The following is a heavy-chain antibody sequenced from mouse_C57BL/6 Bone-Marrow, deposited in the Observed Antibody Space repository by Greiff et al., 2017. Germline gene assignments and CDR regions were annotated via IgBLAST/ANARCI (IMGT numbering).Heavy chain of an antibody. J-gene: IGHJ2*01. CDR1: GYAFTNYL. Sequence: QVQLQQSGAELVRPGTSVKVSCKASGYAFTNYLIEWVKQRPGPGLEWIGVINPGSGGTNYNEKFKGKATLTADKSSSTAYMQLSSLTSEDSAVYFCARPNWDALYFDYWGQGTTLTVSS. CDR2: INPGSGGT. D-gene: IGHD4-1*01. V-gene: IGHV1-54*01. CDR3: ARPNWDALYFDY.